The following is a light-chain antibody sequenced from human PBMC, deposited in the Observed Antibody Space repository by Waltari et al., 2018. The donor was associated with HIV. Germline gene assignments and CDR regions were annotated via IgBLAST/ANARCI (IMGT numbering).Light chain of an antibody. CDR2: DDT. CDR1: NIGSRS. V-gene: IGLV3-21*02. Sequence: SYFLTQPPSVSVAPGQTARIPCGGNNIGSRSAHRYQQKPGQAPVMVVFDDTHRPSGIPERFSGSNSGNTATLTITRVEAGDEADYFCQVWDTRSDHPVVFGGGTNLTVL. J-gene: IGLJ2*01. CDR3: QVWDTRSDHPVV.